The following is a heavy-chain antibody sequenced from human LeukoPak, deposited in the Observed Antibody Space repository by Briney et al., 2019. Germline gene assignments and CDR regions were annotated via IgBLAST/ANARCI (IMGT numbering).Heavy chain of an antibody. CDR1: GYTFTSYG. D-gene: IGHD2-2*01. V-gene: IGHV1-69-2*01. CDR3: ATDLESPDSAYYYMDV. CDR2: IDPEDGEA. Sequence: ASVKVSCKASGYTFTSYGISWVQQAPGKGLVWMGRIDPEDGEAVYAEKFTGRVSITADTSTDTAYMEVSSLRSEDTAVYYCATDLESPDSAYYYMDVWGKGTTVIVSS. J-gene: IGHJ6*03.